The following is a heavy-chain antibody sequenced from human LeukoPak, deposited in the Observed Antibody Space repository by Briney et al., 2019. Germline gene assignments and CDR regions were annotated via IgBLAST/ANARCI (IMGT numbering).Heavy chain of an antibody. Sequence: PGGSLSLSCEASGFTFRTYGMTWVRQAPGKGLEWVSGITGSSTWTYYAASVRGRFTISRDNSKNPLHLQMNSLTADDTAIYYCARELVSLGTGYFDLWGRGTLVTFSS. J-gene: IGHJ2*01. CDR3: ARELVSLGTGYFDL. V-gene: IGHV3-23*01. D-gene: IGHD7-27*01. CDR2: ITGSSTWT. CDR1: GFTFRTYG.